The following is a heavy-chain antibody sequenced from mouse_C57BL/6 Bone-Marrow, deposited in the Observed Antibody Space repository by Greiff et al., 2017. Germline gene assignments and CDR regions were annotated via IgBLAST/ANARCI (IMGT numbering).Heavy chain of an antibody. CDR3: TTDYYGSSYRGYYAMDY. D-gene: IGHD1-1*01. V-gene: IGHV14-4*01. J-gene: IGHJ4*01. CDR2: IDPENGDT. Sequence: EVKLQQSGAELVRPGASVKLSCTASGFNIKDDYMHWVKQRPEQGLEWIGWIDPENGDTEYASKFQGKATITADTSSNTAYLQLSSLTSEDTAVYYCTTDYYGSSYRGYYAMDYWGQGTSVTVSS. CDR1: GFNIKDDY.